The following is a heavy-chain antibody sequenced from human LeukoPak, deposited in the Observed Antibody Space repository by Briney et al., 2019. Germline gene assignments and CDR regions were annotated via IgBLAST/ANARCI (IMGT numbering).Heavy chain of an antibody. Sequence: GRSLRLSCAASEFTISSYAMHWVRQAPGKGLEWVAVISYDGSNKYYADSVKGRLTISRDNSKNTLYLQMNSLRAEDTAVYYCAREDWNYDGYFDYWGQGTLVTVSS. CDR1: EFTISSYA. CDR2: ISYDGSNK. J-gene: IGHJ4*02. V-gene: IGHV3-30-3*01. CDR3: AREDWNYDGYFDY. D-gene: IGHD1-7*01.